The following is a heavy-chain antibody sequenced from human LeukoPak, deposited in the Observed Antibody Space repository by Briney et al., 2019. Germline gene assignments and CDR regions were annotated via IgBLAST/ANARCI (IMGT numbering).Heavy chain of an antibody. J-gene: IGHJ3*02. D-gene: IGHD4-23*01. CDR2: MNPNSGNT. CDR3: AAELYGGNSDCCNFEI. CDR1: GYSFTSYD. Sequence: ASVNVSCKASGYSFTSYDINWVRQATGQGLEWMGWMNPNSGNTGYAQKFQGRVTITRNTSISTAYMELTSLTFDDTAVYYCAAELYGGNSDCCNFEIWGQGTMVTVSS. V-gene: IGHV1-8*03.